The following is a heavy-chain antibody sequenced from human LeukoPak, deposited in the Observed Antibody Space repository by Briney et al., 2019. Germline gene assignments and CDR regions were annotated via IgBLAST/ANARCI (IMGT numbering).Heavy chain of an antibody. J-gene: IGHJ6*03. CDR2: IIPIFGTA. CDR1: GGTFISYA. Sequence: ASVKVSCKASGGTFISYAISWVRQAPGQGLEWMGGIIPIFGTANYAQKFQGRVTITTDESTSTAYMELSSPRSEDTAVYYCARVSSYGDYEGYYYYYYMDVWGKGTTVTVSS. D-gene: IGHD4-17*01. CDR3: ARVSSYGDYEGYYYYYYMDV. V-gene: IGHV1-69*05.